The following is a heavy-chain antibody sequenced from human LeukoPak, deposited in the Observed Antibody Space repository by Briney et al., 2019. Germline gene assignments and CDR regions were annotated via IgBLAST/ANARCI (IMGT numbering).Heavy chain of an antibody. D-gene: IGHD4-23*01. V-gene: IGHV1-8*01. CDR2: MNPNSGNT. Sequence: ASVKVSCKASGYTFTSYDINWVRQATGQGLEWMGWMNPNSGNTGYAQKFQGRVTISADESTSTAYMELSSLTSEDTAVYYCTRSTKVVSRTFDYWGQGTLVTVSS. CDR3: TRSTKVVSRTFDY. J-gene: IGHJ4*02. CDR1: GYTFTSYD.